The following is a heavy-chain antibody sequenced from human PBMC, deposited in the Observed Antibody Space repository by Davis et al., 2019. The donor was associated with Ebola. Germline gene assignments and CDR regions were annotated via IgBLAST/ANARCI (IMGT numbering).Heavy chain of an antibody. V-gene: IGHV1-8*01. J-gene: IGHJ6*03. D-gene: IGHD3-3*01. CDR2: MNPNSGNT. CDR3: AGSHYDFWSGYQDYYYYYYMDV. CDR1: GYTFTSYD. Sequence: ASVKVSCKASGYTFTSYDINWVRQATEQGLEWMGWMNPNSGNTNYAQKFQERVTITRDMSTSTAYMELSSLRSEDTAVYYCAGSHYDFWSGYQDYYYYYYMDVWGKGTTVTVSS.